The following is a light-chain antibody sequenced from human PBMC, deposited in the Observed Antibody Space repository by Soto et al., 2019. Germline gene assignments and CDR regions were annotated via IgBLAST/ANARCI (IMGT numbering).Light chain of an antibody. CDR2: GAS. CDR3: QQYGRSPRT. J-gene: IGKJ5*01. Sequence: EIGLTQSPGTLSLSPGERATLSCRASLSVPLGWYQPKPGQAPRLLVVGASHRATGIPDRFSGSGSGTDFTLNISSLEPEDFAVYYCQQYGRSPRTFGQGTRVEIK. V-gene: IGKV3-20*01. CDR1: LSVP.